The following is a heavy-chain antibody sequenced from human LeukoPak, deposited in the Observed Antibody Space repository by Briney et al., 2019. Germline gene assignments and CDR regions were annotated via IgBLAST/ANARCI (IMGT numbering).Heavy chain of an antibody. Sequence: GGSLRLSCAASGFMFRDAAMTWVRQAPGKGLEWVSLIASSGLNTYYADSVRGRFTISRDNSKNTLYLQMNSLRAEDTAVYYCAKDGYYGSGSYYPNGGAFDIWGQGTMVTVSS. J-gene: IGHJ3*02. V-gene: IGHV3-23*01. D-gene: IGHD3-10*01. CDR2: IASSGLNT. CDR3: AKDGYYGSGSYYPNGGAFDI. CDR1: GFMFRDAA.